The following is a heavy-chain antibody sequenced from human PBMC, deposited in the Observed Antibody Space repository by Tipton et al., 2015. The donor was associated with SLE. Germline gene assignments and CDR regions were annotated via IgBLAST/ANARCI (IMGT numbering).Heavy chain of an antibody. J-gene: IGHJ4*02. Sequence: TLSLTCAVYGGSFSGYYWSWIRQPAGKGLEWIGYIYTSGSTNYNPSPKSRVTISVDTSKNQFSLKLSSVTAADTAVYYCVGGFGDFDFWGQGTLVTVSS. CDR1: GGSFSGYY. CDR2: IYTSGST. V-gene: IGHV4-4*09. D-gene: IGHD3-10*01. CDR3: VGGFGDFDF.